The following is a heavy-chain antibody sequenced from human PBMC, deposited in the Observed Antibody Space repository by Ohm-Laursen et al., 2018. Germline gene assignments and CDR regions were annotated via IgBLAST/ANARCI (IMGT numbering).Heavy chain of an antibody. V-gene: IGHV3-23*01. CDR3: VSDPPGSGWSFHN. J-gene: IGHJ4*02. CDR1: GFTFSNYA. CDR2: ISGSGGST. Sequence: SLRLSCAASGFTFSNYAMTWVRQAPGKGLEWVSAISGSGGSTNYADSVKGRFTISRDNSKNTVYLQMSSLTAEDTAVYYCVSDPPGSGWSFHNWGQGTLVTVSS. D-gene: IGHD6-19*01.